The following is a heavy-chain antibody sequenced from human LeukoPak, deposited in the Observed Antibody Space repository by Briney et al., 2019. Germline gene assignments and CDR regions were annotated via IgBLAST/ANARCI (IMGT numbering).Heavy chain of an antibody. D-gene: IGHD2-8*01. CDR1: GFTFSSDS. CDR2: ISTSSSYI. CDR3: ARGADGVSSNFRGWFDP. V-gene: IGHV3-21*01. J-gene: IGHJ5*02. Sequence: GGSLRLSCAGSGFTFSSDSMNWVRQAPGKGLEWVSSISTSSSYIYYADPVKGRFTISRDNAKNSLYLQMNSLRAEDTAVYSCARGADGVSSNFRGWFDPWGQGTLVTVSS.